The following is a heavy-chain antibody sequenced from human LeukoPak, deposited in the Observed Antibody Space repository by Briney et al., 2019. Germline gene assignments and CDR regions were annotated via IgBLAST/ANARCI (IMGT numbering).Heavy chain of an antibody. CDR2: INHSGST. Sequence: SETLSLTCAVYGGSFSGYYWSWIRQPPGKGLEWIGEINHSGSTNYNPSLKSRVTISVDTSKNQFSLKLSSVTAADTAVYYCARHRASYYDSSGYSNWGQGTLVTVSS. CDR1: GGSFSGYY. V-gene: IGHV4-34*01. CDR3: ARHRASYYDSSGYSN. J-gene: IGHJ4*02. D-gene: IGHD3-22*01.